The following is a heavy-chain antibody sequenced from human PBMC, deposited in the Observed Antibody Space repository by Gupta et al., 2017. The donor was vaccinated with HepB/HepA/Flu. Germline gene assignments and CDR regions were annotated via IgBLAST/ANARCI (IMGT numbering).Heavy chain of an antibody. CDR1: GFTFSSYW. CDR2: IKPDGSEK. D-gene: IGHD2-2*01. J-gene: IGHJ4*02. V-gene: IGHV3-7*01. Sequence: EVQLVESGGGLVQPGGSLRLSCAASGFTFSSYWMSWVRQAPGKGLEWVANIKPDGSEKYYVDSVKGRFTISRDNAKNSLYLQVNSLRAEDTAVYYCARARYCRTTSCYTFDYWGQGTLVTVSS. CDR3: ARARYCRTTSCYTFDY.